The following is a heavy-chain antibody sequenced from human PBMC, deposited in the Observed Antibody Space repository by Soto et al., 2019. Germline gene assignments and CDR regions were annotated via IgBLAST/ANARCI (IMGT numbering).Heavy chain of an antibody. D-gene: IGHD3-10*01. CDR1: GDTFKNCV. J-gene: IGHJ6*02. Sequence: VQVVQSGVEARRPGSSVKVSCKASGDTFKNCVISWVRQAPGQGLEWMGGIIPLFGTTAFTQRFQGRLTITTDESATTAYMQLSRLRSEDTATYYGAAELGFGKLSVVWGQGTTVIVSS. CDR3: AAELGFGKLSVV. V-gene: IGHV1-69*01. CDR2: IIPLFGTT.